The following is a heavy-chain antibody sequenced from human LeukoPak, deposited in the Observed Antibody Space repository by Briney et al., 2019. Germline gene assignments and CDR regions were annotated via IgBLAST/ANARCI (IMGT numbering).Heavy chain of an antibody. CDR3: ARDRGAGTNRYWNAYFDY. Sequence: SETLSLTCTVSGGSISSGSYYWSWIRQPAGKGLEWIGRIYTSGSTNYNPSLKSRVTISVDTSKNQFSLKLSSVTAADMAVYYCARDRGAGTNRYWNAYFDYWGQGTLVTVSS. V-gene: IGHV4-61*02. D-gene: IGHD1-1*01. CDR2: IYTSGST. J-gene: IGHJ4*02. CDR1: GGSISSGSYY.